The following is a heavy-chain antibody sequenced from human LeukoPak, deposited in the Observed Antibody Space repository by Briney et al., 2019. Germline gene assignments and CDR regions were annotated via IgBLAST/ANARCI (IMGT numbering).Heavy chain of an antibody. D-gene: IGHD3-3*01. CDR1: GYTFTGYY. CDR3: ASDSYDSPKTGFDP. Sequence: GASVKVSCKAPGYTFTGYYMHWVRQAPGQGLEWMGWINPNSGGTNYAQKFQGRVTMTRDTSISTAYMELSRLRSEDTAVYYCASDSYDSPKTGFDPWGQGILVTVSS. CDR2: INPNSGGT. J-gene: IGHJ5*02. V-gene: IGHV1-2*02.